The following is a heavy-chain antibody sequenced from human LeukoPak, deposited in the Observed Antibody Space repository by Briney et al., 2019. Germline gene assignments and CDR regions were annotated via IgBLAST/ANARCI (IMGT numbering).Heavy chain of an antibody. D-gene: IGHD3-3*01. Sequence: GASVKVSCKASGYTFTGYYMHWVRQAPGQGLEWMGWISAYNGNTNYAQKLQGRVTMTTDTSTSTAYMELRSLRSDDTAVYYCARVPVTIFGVVIIFAFDIWGQGTMVTVSS. CDR2: ISAYNGNT. CDR3: ARVPVTIFGVVIIFAFDI. V-gene: IGHV1-18*04. CDR1: GYTFTGYY. J-gene: IGHJ3*02.